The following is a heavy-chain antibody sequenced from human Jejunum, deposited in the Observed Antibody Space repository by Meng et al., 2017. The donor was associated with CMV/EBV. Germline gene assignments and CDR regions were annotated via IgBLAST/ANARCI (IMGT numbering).Heavy chain of an antibody. J-gene: IGHJ5*02. CDR3: AREGSSCSSTSCYMS. D-gene: IGHD2-2*02. CDR1: GASITNNDYC. V-gene: IGHV4-39*07. CDR2: ICYGGST. Sequence: SGASITNNDYCWGWVRQSPGKGLEWIGTICYGGSTYSNPSLKSRITQSIDTSKNQFSLKLTSVIAADTALYYCAREGSSCSSTSCYMSWGQGTLVTVSS.